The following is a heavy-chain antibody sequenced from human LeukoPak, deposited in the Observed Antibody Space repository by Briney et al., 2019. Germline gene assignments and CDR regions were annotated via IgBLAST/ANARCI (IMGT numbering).Heavy chain of an antibody. J-gene: IGHJ4*02. CDR1: GGSISSGGYY. CDR2: IYHSGST. D-gene: IGHD3-16*01. V-gene: IGHV4-30-2*01. Sequence: SQTLSLTCTVSGGSISSGGYYWSWIRQPPGKGLEWIGYIYHSGSTYYNPSLKSRVTISVDRSKNQFSLKLSSVTAADTAVYYCARNYDPAGESYFDYWGRGTLVTVSS. CDR3: ARNYDPAGESYFDY.